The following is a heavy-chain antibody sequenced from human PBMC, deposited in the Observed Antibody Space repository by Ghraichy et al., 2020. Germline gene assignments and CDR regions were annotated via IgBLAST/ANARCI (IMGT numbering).Heavy chain of an antibody. CDR3: ARSGGVVAARKGRKFGY. Sequence: SETLSLTCAVYGGSFSGYYWSWIRQPPGKGLEWIGEINHSGSTNYNPSLKSRVTISVDTSKNQFSLKLSSVTAADTAVYYCARSGGVVAARKGRKFGYWGQGTLVTVSS. J-gene: IGHJ4*02. D-gene: IGHD2-15*01. V-gene: IGHV4-34*01. CDR1: GGSFSGYY. CDR2: INHSGST.